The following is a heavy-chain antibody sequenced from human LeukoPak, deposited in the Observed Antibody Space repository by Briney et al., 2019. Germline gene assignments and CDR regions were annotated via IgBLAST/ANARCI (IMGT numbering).Heavy chain of an antibody. CDR2: ISSSSSYI. CDR3: ARNYDFWSGYFNSVDS. V-gene: IGHV3-21*01. D-gene: IGHD3-3*01. Sequence: PGGSLRLSCAASGFTFSSHTMNWVRQAPGKGLEWGSSISSSSSYIYYADAVKGRFTISRDNAKNSLYLRMNSLRAEDTAVYYCARNYDFWSGYFNSVDSWGQGTLVTVSS. J-gene: IGHJ5*01. CDR1: GFTFSSHT.